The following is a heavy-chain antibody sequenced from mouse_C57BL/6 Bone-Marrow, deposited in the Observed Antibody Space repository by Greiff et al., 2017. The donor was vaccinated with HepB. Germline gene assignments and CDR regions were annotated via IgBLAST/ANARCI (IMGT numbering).Heavy chain of an antibody. J-gene: IGHJ1*03. CDR2: ISSGSSTI. V-gene: IGHV5-17*01. CDR1: GFTFSDYG. D-gene: IGHD1-1*01. CDR3: ARDYYGSSPTWYFDV. Sequence: DVKLVESGGGLVKPGGSLKLSCAASGFTFSDYGMHWVRQAPEKGLEWVAYISSGSSTIYYADTVKGRFTISRDNAKNTLFLQMTSLRSEDTAMYYCARDYYGSSPTWYFDVWGTGTTVTVSS.